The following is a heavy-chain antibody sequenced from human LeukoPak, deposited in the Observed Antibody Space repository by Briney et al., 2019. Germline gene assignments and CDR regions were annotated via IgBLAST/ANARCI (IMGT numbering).Heavy chain of an antibody. D-gene: IGHD1-26*01. CDR1: GFTFSSYA. CDR2: ISGSGGST. V-gene: IGHV3-23*01. J-gene: IGHJ4*02. Sequence: PGGSLRLSCAASGFTFSSYAMSRVRQAPGKGLEWVSGISGSGGSTYYADSVKGRFTISRDNSKNTLYLQMNSLKAEDTAVYYCAKDLMMGATTGDYWGQGTLVTVSS. CDR3: AKDLMMGATTGDY.